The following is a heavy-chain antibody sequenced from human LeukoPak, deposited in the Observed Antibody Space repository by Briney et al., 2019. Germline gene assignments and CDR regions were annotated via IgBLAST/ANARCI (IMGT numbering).Heavy chain of an antibody. J-gene: IGHJ4*02. CDR1: GGTFSSYA. CDR2: IIPIFGTA. Sequence: ASVKVSCKASGGTFSSYAISWVRQAPGQGLEWMGGIIPIFGTANYAQKFQGRVTITADESTSTAYMELSSLRSEDTAVYYCAREVYDSRDPNYFDYRGQGTLVTVSS. V-gene: IGHV1-69*13. D-gene: IGHD3-22*01. CDR3: AREVYDSRDPNYFDY.